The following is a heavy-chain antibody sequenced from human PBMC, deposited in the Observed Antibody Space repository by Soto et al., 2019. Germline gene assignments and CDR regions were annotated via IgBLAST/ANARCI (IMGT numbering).Heavy chain of an antibody. D-gene: IGHD2-15*01. J-gene: IGHJ4*02. CDR3: ATGVALYCSGGTCPFDY. CDR1: GFTLSSYA. Sequence: GGSLRLSCAASGFTLSSYAMSWVRQAPGKGLESVSVISGSGGSTHYADSVKGRFTISRDNSKNTLYLQMNSLRVDDTALYYCATGVALYCSGGTCPFDYWGQGTLVTVSS. CDR2: ISGSGGST. V-gene: IGHV3-23*01.